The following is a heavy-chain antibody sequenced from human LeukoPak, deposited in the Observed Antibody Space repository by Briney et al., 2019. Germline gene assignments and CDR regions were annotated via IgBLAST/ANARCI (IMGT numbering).Heavy chain of an antibody. CDR3: AKDQIAADASLDY. V-gene: IGHV3-30*02. D-gene: IGHD6-13*01. Sequence: PGGSLRLSCAASGLTFSSYGMHWVRQAPGKGLEWVAFIRYDGSNKYYADSVKGRFTISRDNSKNTLYLQMNSLRAEDTAVYYCAKDQIAADASLDYWGQGTLVTVSS. J-gene: IGHJ4*02. CDR1: GLTFSSYG. CDR2: IRYDGSNK.